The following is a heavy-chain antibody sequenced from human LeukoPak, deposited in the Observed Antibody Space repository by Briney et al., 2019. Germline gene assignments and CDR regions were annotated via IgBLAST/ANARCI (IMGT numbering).Heavy chain of an antibody. CDR3: ARDQYNSYYYDSSGDAFDI. CDR2: ISAYNGNT. V-gene: IGHV1-18*01. D-gene: IGHD3-22*01. J-gene: IGHJ3*02. Sequence: ASVKVSYKASGYTFTSYGISWVRQAPGQGLEWVGWISAYNGNTNYAQKLQGRVTMTTDTSTSTAYMELRSLRSDDTAVYYCARDQYNSYYYDSSGDAFDIWGQGTMVTVSS. CDR1: GYTFTSYG.